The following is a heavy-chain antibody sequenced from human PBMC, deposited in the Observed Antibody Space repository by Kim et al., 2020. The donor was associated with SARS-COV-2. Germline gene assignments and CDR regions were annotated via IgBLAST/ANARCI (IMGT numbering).Heavy chain of an antibody. CDR2: ISAYNGNT. CDR3: ARLAGDSSGYYYPSD. J-gene: IGHJ4*02. CDR1: GYTFTSYG. Sequence: DSVKVSCKASGYTFTSYGISWVRQAPGQGLEWMGWISAYNGNTNYAQKLQGRVTMTTDTSTSTAYMELRSLRSDDTAVYYCARLAGDSSGYYYPSDWGQGTLVTVSS. V-gene: IGHV1-18*04. D-gene: IGHD3-22*01.